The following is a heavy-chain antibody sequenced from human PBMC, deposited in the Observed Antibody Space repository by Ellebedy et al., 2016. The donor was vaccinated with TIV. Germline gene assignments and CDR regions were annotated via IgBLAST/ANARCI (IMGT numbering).Heavy chain of an antibody. CDR2: VKQDESEK. CDR1: GFTSSSYW. V-gene: IGHV3-7*01. Sequence: GESLKISCAASGFTSSSYWMSWVRQAPGKGLEWVANVKQDESEKYYVGSVKGRFTISRDNAKNSLLLQMNSLRAEDTAVYYCARLSRNAFDIWGQGTMVTVSS. CDR3: ARLSRNAFDI. J-gene: IGHJ3*02.